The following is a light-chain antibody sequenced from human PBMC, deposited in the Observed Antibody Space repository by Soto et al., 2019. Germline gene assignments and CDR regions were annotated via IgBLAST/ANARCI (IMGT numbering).Light chain of an antibody. Sequence: QSALTQPRSVSGSPGQSVTISCTGSSSDVGAYNFVSWYQQHPGKAPKLMIYDVSKRPSGVPDRFSASKSGNTASLTISGLQAEDESDYYCSSYAGNNNLVFGGGIKLTVL. V-gene: IGLV2-11*01. CDR3: SSYAGNNNLV. J-gene: IGLJ2*01. CDR2: DVS. CDR1: SSDVGAYNF.